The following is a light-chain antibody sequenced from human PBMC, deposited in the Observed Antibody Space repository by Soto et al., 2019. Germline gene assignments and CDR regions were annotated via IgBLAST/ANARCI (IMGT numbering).Light chain of an antibody. Sequence: IQMNQSPSTLSASVGDRVIITYWASQSISSWLAWYQQKPGKAPKLLIYDASSLESGVPSRFSGSGSGTEFTLTISSLQPDDFATYYCPHYNSYLEAFGQVT. CDR2: DAS. CDR1: QSISSW. V-gene: IGKV1-5*01. J-gene: IGKJ1*01. CDR3: PHYNSYLEA.